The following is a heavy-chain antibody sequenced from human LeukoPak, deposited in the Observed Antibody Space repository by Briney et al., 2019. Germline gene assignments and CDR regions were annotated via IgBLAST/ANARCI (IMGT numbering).Heavy chain of an antibody. CDR1: GGSISSYSNS. V-gene: IGHV4-39*01. CDR3: ARHRGGHDYFDF. J-gene: IGHJ4*02. CDR2: IYLNGGN. D-gene: IGHD5-12*01. Sequence: SETLSLTCTVSGGSISSYSNSWGWGWTRQPPGKGLEWIGIIYLNGGNFYNLSLKSRVTMSVDTSKNQFSLSLTSVTAADTAMYYCARHRGGHDYFDFWGLGTRVTVSS.